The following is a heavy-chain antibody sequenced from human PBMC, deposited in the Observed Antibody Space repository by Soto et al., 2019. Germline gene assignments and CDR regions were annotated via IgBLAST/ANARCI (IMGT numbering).Heavy chain of an antibody. CDR2: IDYNEINQ. V-gene: IGHV3-33*01. Sequence: GGSLRLSCVASGFTFSNYGMHWVRQAPGKGLEWVAGIDYNEINQYYLDPVKGRFTISRDQSKNTLYLQMNSLRAEDTAVYYCARDFCPVPSCYDLWGQGVLVTVSS. D-gene: IGHD2-15*01. CDR3: ARDFCPVPSCYDL. J-gene: IGHJ4*02. CDR1: GFTFSNYG.